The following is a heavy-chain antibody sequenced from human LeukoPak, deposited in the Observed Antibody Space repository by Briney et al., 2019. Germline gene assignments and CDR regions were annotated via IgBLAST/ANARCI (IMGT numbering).Heavy chain of an antibody. CDR2: IKQGGNEK. CDR3: VRSLERFGTRDY. V-gene: IGHV3-7*01. D-gene: IGHD3-10*01. J-gene: IGHJ4*02. CDR1: GFIFGAYW. Sequence: GGSLRLSCAASGFIFGAYWMTWVRQAPGKGLEWVANIKQGGNEKYYMDSVKGRFTISRDNAKKSLFLQMNSLTAEDTALYYCVRSLERFGTRDYWGQGTLVTVSS.